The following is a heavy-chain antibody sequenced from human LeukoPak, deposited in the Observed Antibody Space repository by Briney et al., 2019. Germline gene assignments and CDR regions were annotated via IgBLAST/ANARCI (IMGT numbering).Heavy chain of an antibody. CDR3: ARDKYFGVMDV. CDR2: ISASGGST. J-gene: IGHJ6*03. CDR1: GIIFRSYG. Sequence: GGSLRLSCAASGIIFRSYGMSRVRQAPGMGLEWVSVISASGGSTYYADSVQGRFTISRDNSKNTLYLQMNSLRAEDTAVYYCARDKYFGVMDVWGKGTTVTISS. V-gene: IGHV3-23*01. D-gene: IGHD3-10*01.